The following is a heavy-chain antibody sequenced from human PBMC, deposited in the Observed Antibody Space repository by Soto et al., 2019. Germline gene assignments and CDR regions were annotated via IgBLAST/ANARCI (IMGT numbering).Heavy chain of an antibody. CDR1: GFSLSSSGVG. Sequence: QITLKESGPTLVKPTQTLTLTCTFSGFSLSSSGVGVGWIRQPPGKALEWLALIYWDDDKRYSASLKNRLTITKDASPNQVVLIINNVDPVDTATYYCAHDSSGLYGLDVWGQGITVTVS. V-gene: IGHV2-5*02. CDR3: AHDSSGLYGLDV. D-gene: IGHD6-19*01. J-gene: IGHJ6*02. CDR2: IYWDDDK.